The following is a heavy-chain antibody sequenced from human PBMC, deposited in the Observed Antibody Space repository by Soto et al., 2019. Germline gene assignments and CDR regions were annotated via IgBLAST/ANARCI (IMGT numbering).Heavy chain of an antibody. V-gene: IGHV3-53*01. D-gene: IGHD4-17*01. CDR1: GFTVRSNY. Sequence: PGGSLRLSCAASGFTVRSNYMSWVRQAPGKGLEWVSVIESGGSTYYTDSVKGRFTISRDNSKNTLYLQMNSLRAEDTAVYFCARDYGGNSGFDYWGQGTLVTVSS. CDR3: ARDYGGNSGFDY. J-gene: IGHJ4*02. CDR2: IESGGST.